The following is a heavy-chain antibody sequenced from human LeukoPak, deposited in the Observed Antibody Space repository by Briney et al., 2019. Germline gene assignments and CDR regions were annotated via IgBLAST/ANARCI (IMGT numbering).Heavy chain of an antibody. D-gene: IGHD6-19*01. J-gene: IGHJ6*02. CDR1: GYTLTELS. V-gene: IGHV1-24*01. CDR3: ATVGTWLVRNYYYGMDV. Sequence: ASVTVSCTVSGYTLTELSMHWVRQAPGKGLEWMGGFDPEDGETIYAQKFQGRVTMTEDTSTDTAYMELSSLRSEDTAVYYCATVGTWLVRNYYYGMDVWGQGTTVTVSS. CDR2: FDPEDGET.